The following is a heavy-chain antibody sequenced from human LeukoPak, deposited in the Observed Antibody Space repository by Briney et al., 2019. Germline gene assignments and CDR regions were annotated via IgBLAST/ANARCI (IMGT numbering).Heavy chain of an antibody. CDR3: AKDLRAAPTRYYFDY. J-gene: IGHJ4*02. CDR1: GYTFTSYY. Sequence: ASVKVSCKASGYTFTSYYMHWVRQAPGQGLEWMGIINPSGGSTSYAQKFQGRVTMTRDMSTSTDYMELSSLRSEDTAVYYCAKDLRAAPTRYYFDYWGQGTLVTVSS. D-gene: IGHD2-15*01. V-gene: IGHV1-46*01. CDR2: INPSGGST.